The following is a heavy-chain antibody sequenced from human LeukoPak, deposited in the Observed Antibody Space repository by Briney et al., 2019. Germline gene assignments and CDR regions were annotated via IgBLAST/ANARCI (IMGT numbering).Heavy chain of an antibody. D-gene: IGHD6-13*01. V-gene: IGHV3-7*01. CDR3: ARTANFAAGYYIDY. J-gene: IGHJ4*02. Sequence: GGSLRLSCAASGLTFSSYWMSWVRQAPGKGLEWVANINPGGATKNYVASVKGRFTISRDNAANSLYLQMDSLRAEDTAVYYCARTANFAAGYYIDYWGQGTLVTVSS. CDR1: GLTFSSYW. CDR2: INPGGATK.